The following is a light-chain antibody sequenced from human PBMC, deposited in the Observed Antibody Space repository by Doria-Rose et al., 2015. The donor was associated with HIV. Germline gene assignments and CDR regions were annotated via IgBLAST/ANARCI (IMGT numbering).Light chain of an antibody. CDR2: DGS. V-gene: IGKV3-20*01. CDR1: QSFSSTY. J-gene: IGKJ1*01. Sequence: LTQSPGTLSLSPGERATLSCRASQSFSSTYLAWYQQKPGQAPSLLIYDGSTRATGIPDRFSASGSGTDFTLTINRLGPEDFALYYCHQYGTSWTFGKGTKVEI. CDR3: HQYGTSWT.